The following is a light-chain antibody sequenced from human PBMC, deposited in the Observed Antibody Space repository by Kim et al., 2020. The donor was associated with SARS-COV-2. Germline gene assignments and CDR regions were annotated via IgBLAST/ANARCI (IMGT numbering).Light chain of an antibody. Sequence: AVGNSVTIPCRESQRPSVYVNWYLQKSGQAPKLLIYGASNLQSGVPSRFSGSASGTDFTLTISSLEPEDFATYYCQQSYSSPYTFGQGTKLEI. CDR3: QQSYSSPYT. V-gene: IGKV1-39*01. J-gene: IGKJ2*01. CDR2: GAS. CDR1: QRPSVY.